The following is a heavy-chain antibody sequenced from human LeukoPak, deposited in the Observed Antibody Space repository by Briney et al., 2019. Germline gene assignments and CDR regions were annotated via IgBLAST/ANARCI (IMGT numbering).Heavy chain of an antibody. Sequence: GGSLRLSCAASGLTLSNAWMSWVRQAPGKGLEWVGRIKSKTDGGTTDYAAPVKGRFTISRDDSKNTLYLQMNSLKTEDTAVYYCTAQYYDYVWGSYRYLDYWGQGTLVTVAS. V-gene: IGHV3-15*01. D-gene: IGHD3-16*02. CDR3: TAQYYDYVWGSYRYLDY. J-gene: IGHJ4*02. CDR1: GLTLSNAW. CDR2: IKSKTDGGTT.